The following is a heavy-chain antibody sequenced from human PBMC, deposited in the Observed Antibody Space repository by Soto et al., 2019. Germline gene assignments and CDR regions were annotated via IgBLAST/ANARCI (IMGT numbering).Heavy chain of an antibody. CDR3: ARGAADIAVAGPSYYFDY. V-gene: IGHV1-69*02. J-gene: IGHJ4*02. CDR2: IIPILGIA. CDR1: GGTFSSYS. Sequence: QVQLVQSGAEVKKPGSSVKVSCKASGGTFSSYSISWVRQAPGQGLEWMGRIIPILGIANYAQKLQGRVTITADKSTSTAYMELSSLRSEDTAVYYCARGAADIAVAGPSYYFDYWGQGTLVTVSS. D-gene: IGHD6-19*01.